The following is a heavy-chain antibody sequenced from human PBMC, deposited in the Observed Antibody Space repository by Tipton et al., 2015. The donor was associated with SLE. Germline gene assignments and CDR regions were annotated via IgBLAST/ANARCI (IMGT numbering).Heavy chain of an antibody. CDR3: ARGVHSDCSGDRCYLYY. J-gene: IGHJ4*02. V-gene: IGHV1-69*05. D-gene: IGHD2-15*01. Sequence: QLVQSGAEMKKPGSSVKVSCKASGDTFSSHAINWVRQAPGRGLEWMGGIIPIFGTGNYAQKFQGRVTITTDESTSTAYMELSSLRSEDTAVYYCARGVHSDCSGDRCYLYYWGQGTVVTVSS. CDR1: GDTFSSHA. CDR2: IIPIFGTG.